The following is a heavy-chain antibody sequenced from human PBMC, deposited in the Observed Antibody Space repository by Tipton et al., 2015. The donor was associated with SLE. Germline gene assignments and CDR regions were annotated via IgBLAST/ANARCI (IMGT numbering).Heavy chain of an antibody. J-gene: IGHJ4*02. CDR2: IYHSGST. CDR3: ARTLGYKYFFDH. D-gene: IGHD5-18*01. V-gene: IGHV4-38-2*01. Sequence: TLSLTCAVSGYSISSGYYWGWIRQPPGKGLEWIGSIYHSGSTYYNPSLKSRVTISVDTSKNQFSLKLTSVTAADTAVFYCARTLGYKYFFDHWGQGTLVPVSS. CDR1: GYSISSGYY.